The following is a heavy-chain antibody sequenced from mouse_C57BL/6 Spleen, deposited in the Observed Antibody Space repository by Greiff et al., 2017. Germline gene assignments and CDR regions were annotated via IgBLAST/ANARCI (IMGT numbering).Heavy chain of an antibody. CDR3: ASYDGES. J-gene: IGHJ2*01. Sequence: VQRVESGPGLVAPSQSLSITCTVSGFSLTSYAISWVRQPPGQGLEWLGVIWTGGGTNYNSARKSRLRISKDNSKSQVCIKMNSLQAEDTARYYCASYDGESWGQGTTLTVSS. D-gene: IGHD2-3*01. CDR1: GFSLTSYA. CDR2: IWTGGGT. V-gene: IGHV2-9-1*01.